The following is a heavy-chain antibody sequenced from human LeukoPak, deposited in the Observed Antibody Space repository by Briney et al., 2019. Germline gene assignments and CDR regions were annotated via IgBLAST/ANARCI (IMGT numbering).Heavy chain of an antibody. J-gene: IGHJ4*02. V-gene: IGHV3-23*01. Sequence: GRSLRLSCAASGFTFSSYAMSWVRQAPGKGLEWVSAISGSGGSTYYADSVKGRFTISRDNSKNTLYLQMNSLRAEDTAVYYCAEDRGIAVAGTGDYWGQGTLVTVSS. CDR2: ISGSGGST. CDR3: AEDRGIAVAGTGDY. D-gene: IGHD6-19*01. CDR1: GFTFSSYA.